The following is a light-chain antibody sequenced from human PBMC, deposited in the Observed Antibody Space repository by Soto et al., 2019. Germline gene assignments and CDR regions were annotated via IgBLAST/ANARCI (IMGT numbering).Light chain of an antibody. CDR3: QRYGNSPQT. CDR2: GAS. Sequence: EIVMTQSPATLSVSPGERATLSCRASQSVSSSYLAWYQQKPGQAPRLLIYGASSRAAGTPDRFSGSGSGTDFTLTISRLEAEDFAVYYCQRYGNSPQTFGQGTKVDIK. J-gene: IGKJ1*01. CDR1: QSVSSSY. V-gene: IGKV3-20*01.